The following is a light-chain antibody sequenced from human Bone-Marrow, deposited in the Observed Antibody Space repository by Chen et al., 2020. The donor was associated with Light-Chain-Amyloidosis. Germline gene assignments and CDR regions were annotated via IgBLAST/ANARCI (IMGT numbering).Light chain of an antibody. V-gene: IGLV2-14*03. CDR2: DVT. Sequence: QSARTQPASVSVSPGQSLTISCTGTSSDIGGYNYVFWYQQHPGRAPKLMIYDVTNRPSGVSTRFSGSKSGNTASLTISGLQAEDEADYYCSSYTTTSAPLIFGGGTKLTVL. J-gene: IGLJ2*01. CDR1: SSDIGGYNY. CDR3: SSYTTTSAPLI.